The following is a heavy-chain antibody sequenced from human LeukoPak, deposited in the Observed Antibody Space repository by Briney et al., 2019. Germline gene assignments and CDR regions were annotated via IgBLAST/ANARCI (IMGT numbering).Heavy chain of an antibody. CDR3: ARSGSTYYSGMDV. CDR1: GFTFSSYG. D-gene: IGHD3-10*01. J-gene: IGHJ6*02. CDR2: IGYDGTDK. V-gene: IGHV3-33*01. Sequence: GGSLRLSCAASGFTFSSYGIHWVRQGPGKWLEWVTFIGYDGTDKNYADSVKGRFTISRDHSKNTLYLQMNSLRAEATAVYYCARSGSTYYSGMDVWGQGTTVTVSS.